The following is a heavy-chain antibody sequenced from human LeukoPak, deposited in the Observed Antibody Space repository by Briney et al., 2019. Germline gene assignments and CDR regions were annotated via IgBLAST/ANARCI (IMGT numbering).Heavy chain of an antibody. CDR3: ARAQDFSDSSGPNYLDF. D-gene: IGHD3-22*01. CDR2: IYYRGYT. V-gene: IGHV4-59*08. Sequence: KPSETLSLTCTVSGGSISGYYWSWIRQPPGKGLEWIGYIYYRGYTIYSSSLKSRVTMSVDTSGNQISLKLSSVTAADTAVYYCARAQDFSDSSGPNYLDFWGQGILVTVSS. J-gene: IGHJ4*02. CDR1: GGSISGYY.